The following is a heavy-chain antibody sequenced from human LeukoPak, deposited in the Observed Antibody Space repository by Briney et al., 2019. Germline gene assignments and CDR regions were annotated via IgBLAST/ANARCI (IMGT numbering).Heavy chain of an antibody. D-gene: IGHD3-22*01. V-gene: IGHV1-8*03. CDR1: DYTFTSYD. CDR3: ARVGGSRGYYDSSGPGDY. J-gene: IGHJ4*02. Sequence: ASVKVSCKASDYTFTSYDINWVRQATGQGLEWMGWMNPNSGNTGYAQKFQGRVTITRNTSISTAYMELSSLRSEDTAVYYCARVGGSRGYYDSSGPGDYWGQGTLVTVSS. CDR2: MNPNSGNT.